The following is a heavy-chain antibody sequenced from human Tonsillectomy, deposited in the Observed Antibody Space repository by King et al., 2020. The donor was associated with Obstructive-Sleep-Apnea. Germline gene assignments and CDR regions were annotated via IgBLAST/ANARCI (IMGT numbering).Heavy chain of an antibody. CDR3: ARDLGTRDSSGLVYYYYGMDV. CDR2: IYYSGST. D-gene: IGHD3-22*01. V-gene: IGHV4-31*03. J-gene: IGHJ6*02. Sequence: VQLQESGPGLVKPSQTLSLTCTVSGGSISSGGYYWSWIRQHPGKGLEWIGYIYYSGSTYYNPSLNSRVTISVDTSKNQFSLKLSSVTAADTAVYYCARDLGTRDSSGLVYYYYGMDVWGQGTTVSVSS. CDR1: GGSISSGGYY.